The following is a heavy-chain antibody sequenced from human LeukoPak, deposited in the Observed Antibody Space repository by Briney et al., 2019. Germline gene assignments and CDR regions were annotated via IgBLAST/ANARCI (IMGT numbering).Heavy chain of an antibody. Sequence: SQTLSLTCALSGDSVSSNSVAWNWIRQSPSRGLEWLGRTSYKSKWYNNYAVSVKSRITINPDTSKTQFSLQLNSVTPEDTAVYSCARWVHKLAHFDYWGQGTLVTVSS. J-gene: IGHJ4*02. CDR2: TSYKSKWYN. CDR3: ARWVHKLAHFDY. V-gene: IGHV6-1*01. D-gene: IGHD1-1*01. CDR1: GDSVSSNSVA.